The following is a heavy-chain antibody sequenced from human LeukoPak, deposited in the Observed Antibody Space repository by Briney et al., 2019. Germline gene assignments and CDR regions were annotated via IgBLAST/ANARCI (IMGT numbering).Heavy chain of an antibody. Sequence: GASVKVSCKASGYTFTSYDINWVRQATGQGLEWMGWMNPNSGNTGYAQKFQGRVTITRNTSISTAYMELSSLRSEDTAVYYCARNFGSYASWIDYWGQGTLVTVSS. V-gene: IGHV1-8*03. CDR1: GYTFTSYD. D-gene: IGHD1-26*01. J-gene: IGHJ4*02. CDR2: MNPNSGNT. CDR3: ARNFGSYASWIDY.